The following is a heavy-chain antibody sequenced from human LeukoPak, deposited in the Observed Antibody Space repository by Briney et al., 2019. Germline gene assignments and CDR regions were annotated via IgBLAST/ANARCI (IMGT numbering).Heavy chain of an antibody. CDR1: GGSISSGSYY. J-gene: IGHJ4*02. Sequence: SETLSLTCTVSGGSISSGSYYWSWIRQPAEKGLEWIGRIYTSGSTNYNPSLESRLSISVDTSKNQFSLKLSSVTAADTAVYYCARGPNPKRWLQFRRNLLNPGFDYWGQGTLVTVSS. D-gene: IGHD5-24*01. CDR2: IYTSGST. V-gene: IGHV4-61*02. CDR3: ARGPNPKRWLQFRRNLLNPGFDY.